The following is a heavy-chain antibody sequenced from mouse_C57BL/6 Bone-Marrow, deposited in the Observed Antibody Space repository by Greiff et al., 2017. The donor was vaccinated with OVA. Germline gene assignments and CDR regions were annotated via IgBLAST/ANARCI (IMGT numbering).Heavy chain of an antibody. CDR2: IDPEDGKT. D-gene: IGHD2-5*01. CDR3: ARWGTVVPLHWYFDV. J-gene: IGHJ1*03. Sequence: VQLQQSGAELVKPGASVKLSCTASGFNITDYNMNWVKQRTEQGLEWIGRIDPEDGKTKYTPKFQGKATITADTSSNAAYLQLSSLTSEDTAVDYCARWGTVVPLHWYFDVWGTGTTVTVSS. V-gene: IGHV14-2*01. CDR1: GFNITDYN.